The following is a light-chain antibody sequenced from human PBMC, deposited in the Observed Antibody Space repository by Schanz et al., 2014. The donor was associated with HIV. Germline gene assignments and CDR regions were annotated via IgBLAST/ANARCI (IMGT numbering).Light chain of an antibody. CDR3: QHYGDSRGT. Sequence: VVMTQSPAALSVSPGERATLSCRASESVSSGLAWYQQKPGQAPRLLIYAASTRATGIPARFSGSGSGTDFTLTISRLEPEDFAVYYCQHYGDSRGTFGGGTKVDFK. V-gene: IGKV3-15*01. CDR1: ESVSSG. J-gene: IGKJ4*01. CDR2: AAS.